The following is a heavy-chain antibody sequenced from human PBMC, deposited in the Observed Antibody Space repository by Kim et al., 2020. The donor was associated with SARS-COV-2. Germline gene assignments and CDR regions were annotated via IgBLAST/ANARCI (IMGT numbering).Heavy chain of an antibody. CDR1: GGSISSSNW. Sequence: SETLSLTCAVSGGSISSSNWWSWVRQPPGKGLEWIGEIYHSGSTNYNPSLKSRVTISVDKSKNQFSLKLSSVTAADTAVYYCARDGRSQYSSSWYEFHAFDIWGQGTMVTVSS. J-gene: IGHJ3*02. CDR2: IYHSGST. CDR3: ARDGRSQYSSSWYEFHAFDI. D-gene: IGHD6-13*01. V-gene: IGHV4-4*02.